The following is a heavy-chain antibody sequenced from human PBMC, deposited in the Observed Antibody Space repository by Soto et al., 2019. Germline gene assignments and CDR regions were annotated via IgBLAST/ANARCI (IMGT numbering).Heavy chain of an antibody. CDR3: AKLKNYDFWSGYFSRDYGMDV. J-gene: IGHJ6*02. V-gene: IGHV3-23*01. CDR1: GFTFSSYA. CDR2: ISGSGGST. Sequence: HPGGSLRLSCAASGFTFSSYAMSWVRQAPGKGLEWVSAISGSGGSTYYADSVKGRFTISRDNSKNTLYLQMNSLRAEDTAVYYCAKLKNYDFWSGYFSRDYGMDVWGQGTTVTVSS. D-gene: IGHD3-3*01.